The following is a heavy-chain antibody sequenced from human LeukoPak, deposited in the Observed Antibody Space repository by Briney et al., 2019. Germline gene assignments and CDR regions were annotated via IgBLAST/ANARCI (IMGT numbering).Heavy chain of an antibody. V-gene: IGHV1-2*06. J-gene: IGHJ5*02. D-gene: IGHD2-2*01. CDR2: INPNSGGT. CDR3: ARGSPVVIPAAIFNNWFDP. Sequence: ASVKVSCKASGYTFTGYYMHWVRQAPEQGLEWMGRINPNSGGTNYAQKFQGRVNMTRDTSISTAYMELSRLRSDDTAVYYCARGSPVVIPAAIFNNWFDPWGQGTLVTVSS. CDR1: GYTFTGYY.